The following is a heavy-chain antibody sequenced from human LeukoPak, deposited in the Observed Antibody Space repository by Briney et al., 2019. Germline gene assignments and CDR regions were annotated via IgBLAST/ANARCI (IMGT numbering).Heavy chain of an antibody. J-gene: IGHJ2*01. V-gene: IGHV3-74*01. CDR2: INGDGSST. CDR3: ARMFTAMVPGWYFDL. D-gene: IGHD5-18*01. Sequence: SGGSLRLSCAASGFTFSSYWMHWVRQAPGKGLVWVSRINGDGSSTSYADSVKGRFTISRDNAKNTLYLQMNSLRAEDTAVYYCARMFTAMVPGWYFDLWGRGTLVTVSS. CDR1: GFTFSSYW.